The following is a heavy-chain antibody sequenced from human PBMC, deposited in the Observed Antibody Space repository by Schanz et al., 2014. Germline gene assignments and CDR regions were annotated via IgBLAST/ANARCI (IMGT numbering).Heavy chain of an antibody. Sequence: QVQLVQSGAEVKKPGASVKVSCKASGYTLTNFDINWVRQAPGQGLEWMGWMNPNSGTTGYAQKFQGRVTMTRNTSTSTAYMELRGLRSDDTAVYYCARDRQNIASPATGFDSWGQGTLVTVSS. V-gene: IGHV1-8*01. CDR1: GYTLTNFD. CDR3: ARDRQNIASPATGFDS. D-gene: IGHD6-13*01. CDR2: MNPNSGTT. J-gene: IGHJ4*02.